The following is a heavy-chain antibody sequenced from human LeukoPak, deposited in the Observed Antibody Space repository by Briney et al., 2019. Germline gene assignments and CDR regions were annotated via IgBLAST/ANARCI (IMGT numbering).Heavy chain of an antibody. D-gene: IGHD6-19*01. V-gene: IGHV3-64*01. J-gene: IGHJ4*02. Sequence: GGSLRLSCAASGFTFSSYAMHWVRQAPGKGLEYVSAISSNGGSTYYANSVKGRFTISRDNSKNTLYLQMNSLRAEDTAVYYCAREDSSGWYESWGQGTLVTVSS. CDR2: ISSNGGST. CDR3: AREDSSGWYES. CDR1: GFTFSSYA.